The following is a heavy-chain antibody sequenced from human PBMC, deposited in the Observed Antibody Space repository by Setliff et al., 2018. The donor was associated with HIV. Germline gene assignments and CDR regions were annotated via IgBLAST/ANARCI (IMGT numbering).Heavy chain of an antibody. CDR3: AKANGIDSYFHY. CDR2: IRSTAYSGTT. CDR1: GFTFRYFT. Sequence: GGSLRLSCTASGFTFRYFTMSWVRQAPGKGLEWLGFIRSTAYSGTTQYAASVKDRFTISRDNSKSIAYLQMNTLRAEDTAIYYCAKANGIDSYFHYWGQGTLVTVSS. V-gene: IGHV3-49*04. J-gene: IGHJ4*02. D-gene: IGHD1-26*01.